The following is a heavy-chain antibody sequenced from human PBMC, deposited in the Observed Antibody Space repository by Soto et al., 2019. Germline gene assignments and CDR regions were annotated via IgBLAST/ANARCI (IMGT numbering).Heavy chain of an antibody. CDR3: AREDGSYWSDP. D-gene: IGHD2-15*01. CDR2: ISGSGDST. CDR1: GFTFSNYA. Sequence: GGSLRLSCAASGFTFSNYAMNWVRQAPGKGLEWVSAISGSGDSTYYADTVKGRFTIPRDNSKNPLYLQMTSLRAEDTAVYYGAREDGSYWSDPWGQGTLVTVSS. V-gene: IGHV3-23*01. J-gene: IGHJ5*02.